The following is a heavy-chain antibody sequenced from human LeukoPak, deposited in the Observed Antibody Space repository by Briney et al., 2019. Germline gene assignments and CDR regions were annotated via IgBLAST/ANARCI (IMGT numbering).Heavy chain of an antibody. D-gene: IGHD6-19*01. CDR1: GGSISSYY. V-gene: IGHV4-4*07. Sequence: SETLSLTCTVSGGSISSYYWSWIRQPAEKGLDWIGRIHTSGSTNYNPSLKSRVTMSVDTSKNQFSLKLSSATAADTAVYFCARAPEFSSGWLLDTWGQGILVTVSS. CDR2: IHTSGST. J-gene: IGHJ5*02. CDR3: ARAPEFSSGWLLDT.